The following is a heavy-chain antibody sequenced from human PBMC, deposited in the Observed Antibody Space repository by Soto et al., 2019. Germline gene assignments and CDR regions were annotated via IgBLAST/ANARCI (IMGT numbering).Heavy chain of an antibody. CDR1: GFTFSSYA. Sequence: QVQLVESGGGVVQPGRSLRLSCAASGFTFSSYAMHWVRQAPGKGLEWVAVISYDGSNKYYADSVKGRFTISRDNSKNTLYLQMNSLRAEDTAVYYCARPSRGELEPFDYWGQGTLVTVSS. D-gene: IGHD1-26*01. V-gene: IGHV3-30-3*01. CDR3: ARPSRGELEPFDY. CDR2: ISYDGSNK. J-gene: IGHJ4*02.